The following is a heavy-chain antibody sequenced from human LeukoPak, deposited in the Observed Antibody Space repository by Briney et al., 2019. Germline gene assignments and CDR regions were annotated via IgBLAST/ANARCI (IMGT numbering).Heavy chain of an antibody. CDR1: GFTFSSYG. J-gene: IGHJ3*02. V-gene: IGHV3-30*02. Sequence: GGSLRLSCAASGFTFSSYGMHWVRQAPGKVLEWVASIRYDGSNKYYADSVKGRFTISRDNSKNTLYLQMNSLRAEDTAVYYCAKSFLADCSSTSCYGLNAFDIWGQGTMVTVSS. CDR2: IRYDGSNK. CDR3: AKSFLADCSSTSCYGLNAFDI. D-gene: IGHD2-2*01.